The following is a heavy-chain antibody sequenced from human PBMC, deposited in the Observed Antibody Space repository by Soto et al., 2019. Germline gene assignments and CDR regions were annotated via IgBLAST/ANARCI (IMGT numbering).Heavy chain of an antibody. Sequence: TLSLTCAVFGGSISSGFYSWSWIRQPPGKGLECIGYIYHSGSTYYNPSLKSRVTISVDRSKNQFSLKLSSVTAADTAVYYCARGPPLGFWGQGTLVTVSS. CDR3: ARGPPLGF. CDR2: IYHSGST. V-gene: IGHV4-30-2*01. J-gene: IGHJ4*02. CDR1: GGSISSGFYS.